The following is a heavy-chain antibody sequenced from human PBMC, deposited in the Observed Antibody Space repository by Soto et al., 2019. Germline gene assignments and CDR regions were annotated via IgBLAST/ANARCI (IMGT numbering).Heavy chain of an antibody. Sequence: QVQLVESGGGVVQPGRSLRLTCAASGFTFSSYAMHWVRQAPGKGLEWVAVISYDGSNKCYADSVKGRFTISRDNSKNTLYLQMNSLRAEDTAVYYCASSPMVRGVIPLDYWGQGTLVTVSS. CDR1: GFTFSSYA. V-gene: IGHV3-30-3*01. D-gene: IGHD3-10*01. J-gene: IGHJ4*02. CDR3: ASSPMVRGVIPLDY. CDR2: ISYDGSNK.